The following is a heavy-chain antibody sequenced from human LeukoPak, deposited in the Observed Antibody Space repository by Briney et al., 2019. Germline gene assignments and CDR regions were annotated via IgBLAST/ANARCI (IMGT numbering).Heavy chain of an antibody. Sequence: PSETLSLTCTVSGGSISSSSYYWGWIRQSPGKGLEWIGSIYYSGSTYYNPSLKSRVTISVDTSKNQFSLKLSSVTAADTAVYYCARANYYDSSAFDIWGQGTMVTVSS. CDR2: IYYSGST. CDR3: ARANYYDSSAFDI. CDR1: GGSISSSSYY. J-gene: IGHJ3*02. D-gene: IGHD3-22*01. V-gene: IGHV4-39*07.